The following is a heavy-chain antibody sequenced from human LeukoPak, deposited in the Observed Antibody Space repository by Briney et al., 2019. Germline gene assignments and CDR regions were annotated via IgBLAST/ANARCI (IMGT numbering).Heavy chain of an antibody. Sequence: GGSLRLSCVASGFIFSNYAMDWVRQAPGRGLEWVAATSHDGTDKYYSDSVKGRFTISRDNSKYTFHLQMNSLRPEDTAVYYCARDAPPDVWGKGTTVTVSS. J-gene: IGHJ6*04. CDR2: TSHDGTDK. CDR3: ARDAPPDV. CDR1: GFIFSNYA. V-gene: IGHV3-30*04.